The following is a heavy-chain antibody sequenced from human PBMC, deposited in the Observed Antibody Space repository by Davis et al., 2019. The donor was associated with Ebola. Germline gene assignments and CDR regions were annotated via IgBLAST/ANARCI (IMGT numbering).Heavy chain of an antibody. D-gene: IGHD3-10*01. V-gene: IGHV3-23*01. J-gene: IGHJ6*02. Sequence: GGSLRLSCAASGFTFSSYATSWVRQAPGKGLEWVSAISGSGGSTYYADSVKGRFTISRDNSKNTLYLQMNSLRAEDTAVYYCAKVRGPYYYYYGMDVWGQGTTVTVSS. CDR1: GFTFSSYA. CDR3: AKVRGPYYYYYGMDV. CDR2: ISGSGGST.